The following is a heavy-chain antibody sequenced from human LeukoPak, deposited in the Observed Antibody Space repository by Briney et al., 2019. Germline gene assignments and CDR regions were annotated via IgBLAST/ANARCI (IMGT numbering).Heavy chain of an antibody. CDR2: ISGSGGST. Sequence: GGSLRLSCAASGFTFSSYAMSWVRQAPGKGLEWVSAISGSGGSTYYADSVKGRFTISRDNSKSTLYLQMNSLRAEDTAVYYCAKELLLWFGESSDAFDIWGQGTMVTVSS. J-gene: IGHJ3*02. V-gene: IGHV3-23*01. CDR1: GFTFSSYA. CDR3: AKELLLWFGESSDAFDI. D-gene: IGHD3-10*01.